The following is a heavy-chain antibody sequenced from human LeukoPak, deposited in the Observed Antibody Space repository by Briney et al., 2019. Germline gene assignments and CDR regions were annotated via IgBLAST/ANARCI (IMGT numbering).Heavy chain of an antibody. CDR2: FDPEDGET. J-gene: IGHJ4*02. D-gene: IGHD3-9*01. CDR3: ATSRYDILTGYYRGGYFDY. CDR1: GYTLTELS. Sequence: ASVTVSCKVSGYTLTELSMHWVRQAPGKGLEWMGGFDPEDGETIYAQKFQGRVTMTEDTSTDTAYMELSSLRSEDTAVYYCATSRYDILTGYYRGGYFDYWGQGTLVTVSS. V-gene: IGHV1-24*01.